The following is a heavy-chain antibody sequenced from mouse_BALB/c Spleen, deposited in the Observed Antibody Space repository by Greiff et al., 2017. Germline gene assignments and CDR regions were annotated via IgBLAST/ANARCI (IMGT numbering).Heavy chain of an antibody. CDR1: GFTFSSYG. CDR3: AGHGTYGSSPAWLAY. J-gene: IGHJ3*01. Sequence: DVKLQESGGDLVKPGGSLKLSCAASGFTFSSYGMSWVRQTPDKRLEWVATISSGGSYTYYPDSVKGRFTISRDNAKNTLYLQMSSMKSEDTAMYYCAGHGTYGSSPAWLAYWGQGSLVTVAA. D-gene: IGHD1-1*01. V-gene: IGHV5-6*02. CDR2: ISSGGSYT.